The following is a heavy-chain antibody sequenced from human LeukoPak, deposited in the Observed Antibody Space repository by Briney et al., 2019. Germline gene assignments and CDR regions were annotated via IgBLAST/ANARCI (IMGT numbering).Heavy chain of an antibody. J-gene: IGHJ4*02. V-gene: IGHV1-69*13. CDR2: IIPIFGTA. CDR3: ARDPYGDAYYFDY. D-gene: IGHD4-17*01. Sequence: GASVKVSCKASGYTFTGHYIHWVRQAPGQGLEWMGGIIPIFGTANYAQKFQGRVTITADESTSTAYMELSSLRSEDTAVYYCARDPYGDAYYFDYWGQGTLVTVSS. CDR1: GYTFTGHY.